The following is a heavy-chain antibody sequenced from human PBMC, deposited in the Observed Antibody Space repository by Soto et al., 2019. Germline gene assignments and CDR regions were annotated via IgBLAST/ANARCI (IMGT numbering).Heavy chain of an antibody. Sequence: PSETLSLTCAVYGGSFSGYYWSWIRQPPGKGLEWIGEINHSGSTNYNPSLKSRVTISVDTSKNQFSLKLSSVTAADTAVYYCAFHGPLTGYYYYGMDVWGQGTTVTVSS. CDR1: GGSFSGYY. CDR3: AFHGPLTGYYYYGMDV. CDR2: INHSGST. D-gene: IGHD3-9*01. J-gene: IGHJ6*02. V-gene: IGHV4-34*01.